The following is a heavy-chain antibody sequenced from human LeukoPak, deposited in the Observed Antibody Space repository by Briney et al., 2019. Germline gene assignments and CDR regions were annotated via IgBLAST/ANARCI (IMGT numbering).Heavy chain of an antibody. J-gene: IGHJ4*02. CDR2: IRYDGSNK. CDR1: GFTFSSYG. V-gene: IGHV3-30*02. CDR3: AKSFLLYYYDSSGYSYFDY. Sequence: GGSLRLSCAASGFTFSSYGMHWVRQAPGKGLEWVAFIRYDGSNKYYADSVKGRFTISRDNSENTLYLQMNSLRAEDTAVYYCAKSFLLYYYDSSGYSYFDYWGQGTLVTVSS. D-gene: IGHD3-22*01.